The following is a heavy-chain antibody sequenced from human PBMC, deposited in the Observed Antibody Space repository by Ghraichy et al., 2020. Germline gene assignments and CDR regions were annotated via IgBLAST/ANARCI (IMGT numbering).Heavy chain of an antibody. CDR1: GGSIISNSYY. J-gene: IGHJ5*02. V-gene: IGHV4-39*01. D-gene: IGHD6-13*01. CDR2: IYHSGGT. CDR3: ARLGIATVGNDL. Sequence: SDTLSLTCIVSGGSIISNSYYWGWIRQPPGKGLEWVGSIYHSGGTYYNPSLKSRVTISVDTSKNQFSLTLSSVTVADTAVYYCARLGIATVGNDLWGQGSLVTVSS.